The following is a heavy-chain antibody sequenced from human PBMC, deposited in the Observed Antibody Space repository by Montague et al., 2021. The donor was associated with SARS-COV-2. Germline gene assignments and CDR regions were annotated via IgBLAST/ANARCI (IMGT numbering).Heavy chain of an antibody. Sequence: SETLSLTCTVSGGSISSGSYYWSWIRQPPGKGLEWIGYIYYSGSTNYNPSLKSRVTISVDTSKNQFSLKLSSVTAADTAVYYCARKGSGRGYYYYGMDVWGQGTTVTVSS. CDR3: ARKGSGRGYYYYGMDV. D-gene: IGHD3-10*01. CDR1: GGSISSGSYY. J-gene: IGHJ6*02. V-gene: IGHV4-61*01. CDR2: IYYSGST.